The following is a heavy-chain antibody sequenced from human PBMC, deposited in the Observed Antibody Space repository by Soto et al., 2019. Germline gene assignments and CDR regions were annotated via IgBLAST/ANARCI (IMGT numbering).Heavy chain of an antibody. CDR3: AKVRDWGYFDYVWGSYVDSADFDY. CDR1: DFTFSSYA. Sequence: GGSVSLSCSASDFTFSSYAMSGVRQGTGKGLEWVSAISGSGGSTYYADSGKGRFTISRDNSKNTLYLQMNSLRAEDTAVYYCAKVRDWGYFDYVWGSYVDSADFDYWGQGSLVTVS. D-gene: IGHD3-16*01. J-gene: IGHJ4*02. CDR2: ISGSGGST. V-gene: IGHV3-23*01.